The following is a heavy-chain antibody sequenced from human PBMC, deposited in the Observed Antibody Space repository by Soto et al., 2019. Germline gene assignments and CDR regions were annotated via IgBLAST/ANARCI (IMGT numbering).Heavy chain of an antibody. CDR3: ARVYGSGTQSAFFFDY. D-gene: IGHD3-10*01. J-gene: IGHJ4*02. V-gene: IGHV1-18*04. CDR1: GYTFASSG. Sequence: QVQLVQSGAEVKKPGASVKVSCKTSGYTFASSGISWVRQAPGQGLEWMGWISAYKRNTNYAQKLQGRLTMTTDSSTSTAYMELRSLRSDATAVYYCARVYGSGTQSAFFFDYWGQGTLVTVSS. CDR2: ISAYKRNT.